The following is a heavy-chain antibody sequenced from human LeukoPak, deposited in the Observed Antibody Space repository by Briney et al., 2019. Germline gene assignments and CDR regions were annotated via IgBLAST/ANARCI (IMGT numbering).Heavy chain of an antibody. V-gene: IGHV4-34*01. CDR2: INHSGST. J-gene: IGHJ4*02. D-gene: IGHD3-22*01. CDR3: ASVGGPDYYDSSCFDY. Sequence: SETLSLTCAVYGGSFSGYYWSWIRQPPGKGLEWIGEINHSGSTNYNPSLKSRVTISVDTSKNQFSLKLSSVTAADTAVYYCASVGGPDYYDSSCFDYWGQGTLVTVSS. CDR1: GGSFSGYY.